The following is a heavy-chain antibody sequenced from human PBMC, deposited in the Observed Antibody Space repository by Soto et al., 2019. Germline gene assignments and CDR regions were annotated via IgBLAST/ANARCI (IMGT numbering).Heavy chain of an antibody. CDR3: AVSVEAPAIPTFDN. CDR2: IDPNGGST. CDR1: GDTLTRHH. V-gene: IGHV1-46*01. Sequence: ASVKVSCKASGDTLTRHHIHWMRQAPGQGLEWVGKIDPNGGSTIYAQKFQDRVIMTRDTSTRTVYMELGSLQSDDTAVYYCAVSVEAPAIPTFDNWGQGALVTVFS. J-gene: IGHJ4*02. D-gene: IGHD6-19*01.